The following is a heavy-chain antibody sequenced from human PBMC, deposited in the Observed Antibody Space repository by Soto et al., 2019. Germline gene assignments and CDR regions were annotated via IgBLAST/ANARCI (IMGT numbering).Heavy chain of an antibody. CDR2: INPNSGAT. V-gene: IGHV1-2*04. CDR3: ASGVSMVRGLSPPGMHX. Sequence: ASVKVSCNASGYTFTGYYMHWVRQAPGQGLEWRGFINPNSGATNYAQKFQGWVTTTRDTSISTAHMEVSRLRSDDTAVYYCASGVSMVRGLSPPGMHXWGQVTTFTVS. CDR1: GYTFTGYY. J-gene: IGHJ6*02. D-gene: IGHD3-10*01.